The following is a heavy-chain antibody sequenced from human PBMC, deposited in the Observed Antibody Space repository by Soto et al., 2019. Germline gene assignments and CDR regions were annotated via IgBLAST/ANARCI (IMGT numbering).Heavy chain of an antibody. CDR2: IIPIFGTA. J-gene: IGHJ4*02. D-gene: IGHD3-22*01. CDR1: GGTFSSYA. V-gene: IGHV1-69*13. CDR3: AREPTSITMIQSGDY. Sequence: GASVKVSCKASGGTFSSYAISWVRQAPGQGLEWMGGIIPIFGTANYAQKFQGRVTITADESTSTAYMELSSLRSGDTAVYYCAREPTSITMIQSGDYWGQGTLVTVSS.